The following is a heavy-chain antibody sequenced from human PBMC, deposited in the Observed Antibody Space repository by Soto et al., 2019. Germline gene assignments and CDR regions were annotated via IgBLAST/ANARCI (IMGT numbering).Heavy chain of an antibody. J-gene: IGHJ6*02. V-gene: IGHV4-4*07. Sequence: PSDTPALTCTFSGGSVNSYDCGWIRKPAGKGLEWIGRLYTNENTNYNPSLRSRVTMSVDTSKNQFSLTLSSVTAADAAVYYCATYNPGNYYFAMDVWGHGTTVTVSS. CDR2: LYTNENT. D-gene: IGHD1-20*01. CDR3: ATYNPGNYYFAMDV. CDR1: GGSVNSYD.